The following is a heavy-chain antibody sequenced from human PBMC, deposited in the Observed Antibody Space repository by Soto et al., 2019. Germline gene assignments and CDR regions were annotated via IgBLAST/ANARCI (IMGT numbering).Heavy chain of an antibody. D-gene: IGHD5-18*01. J-gene: IGHJ4*02. V-gene: IGHV3-23*01. CDR2: ISGSGGST. CDR3: AKLTDTAMVKSLDY. CDR1: GFTFSSYA. Sequence: PGGSLRLSCAASGFTFSSYAMSWVRQAPGKGLEWVSAISGSGGSTYYADSVKGRFTISRDNSKNTLYLQMNSLRAEDTVVYYCAKLTDTAMVKSLDYWGQGTLVTVSS.